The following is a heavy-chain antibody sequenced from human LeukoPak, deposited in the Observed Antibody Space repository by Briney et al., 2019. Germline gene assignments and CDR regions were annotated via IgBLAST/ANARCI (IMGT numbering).Heavy chain of an antibody. CDR2: IYYSGST. CDR1: GGSISSYY. CDR3: ARARYSSSWYSYYFDY. V-gene: IGHV4-59*01. J-gene: IGHJ4*02. D-gene: IGHD6-13*01. Sequence: SETLSLTCTVSGGSISSYYWSWIRQPPGKGLEWIGYIYYSGSTNYNPSLKSRVTISVDTSKNQFSLKLSSVTAADTAVYYCARARYSSSWYSYYFDYWGQGTLVTVSS.